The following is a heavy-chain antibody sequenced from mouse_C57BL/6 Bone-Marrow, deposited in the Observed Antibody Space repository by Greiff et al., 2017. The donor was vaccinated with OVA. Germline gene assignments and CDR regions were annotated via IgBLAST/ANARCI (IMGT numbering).Heavy chain of an antibody. V-gene: IGHV1-66*01. CDR1: GYSFTSYY. D-gene: IGHD1-1*02. CDR2: IYPGSGNT. J-gene: IGHJ4*01. CDR3: ARYDGAYAMDY. Sequence: VKLQESGPELVKPGASVKISCKASGYSFTSYYIHWVKQRPGQGLEWIGWIYPGSGNTKYNEKFKGKATLTADTSSSTAYMQLSSLTSEDSAVYYCARYDGAYAMDYWGQGTSVTVSS.